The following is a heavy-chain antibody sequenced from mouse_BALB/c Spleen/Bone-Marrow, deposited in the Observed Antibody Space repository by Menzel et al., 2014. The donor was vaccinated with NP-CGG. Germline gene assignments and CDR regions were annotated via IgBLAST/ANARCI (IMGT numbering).Heavy chain of an antibody. D-gene: IGHD4-1*01. J-gene: IGHJ4*01. V-gene: IGHV14-3*02. CDR2: IDPANGNT. Sequence: EVQLQQSGAELVKPGASVKLSCTASGFNIKDTYMHWVKQRPEQGLEWIGRIDPANGNTKYDPKFQGKATITADTSSNTAYLQLSSLTSEDTAVYYYARWEYYAMDYWGQGTSVTVSS. CDR1: GFNIKDTY. CDR3: ARWEYYAMDY.